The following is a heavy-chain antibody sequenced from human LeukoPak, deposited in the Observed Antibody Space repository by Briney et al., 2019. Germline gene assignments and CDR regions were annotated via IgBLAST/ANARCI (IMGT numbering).Heavy chain of an antibody. V-gene: IGHV1-8*01. CDR2: MNPKRGNT. J-gene: IGHJ6*02. D-gene: IGHD6-13*01. CDR1: GYSLTSFD. CDR3: ARGGSSSSYYNNYGMDV. Sequence: ASVKVSCKASGYSLTSFDINWVRQGSGQGLEWMGWMNPKRGNTGYAPTFQGRVTITRDTSIDTAFMGLSSLRPDDTAVYYCARGGSSSSYYNNYGMDVWGQGTTITVSS.